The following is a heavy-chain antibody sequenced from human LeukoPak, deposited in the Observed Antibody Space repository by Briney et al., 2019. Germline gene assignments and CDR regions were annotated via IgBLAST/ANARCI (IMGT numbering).Heavy chain of an antibody. CDR1: GYTFTSYP. Sequence: SVKVSCKASGYTFTSYPISWVRQAPGQGLEWMGRIIPILGIANYAQKFQGRVTITADKSTSTAYMELSSLRSEDTAVYYCARVGYDSSGYIDYWGQGTLVTVSS. V-gene: IGHV1-69*04. CDR2: IIPILGIA. J-gene: IGHJ4*02. D-gene: IGHD3-22*01. CDR3: ARVGYDSSGYIDY.